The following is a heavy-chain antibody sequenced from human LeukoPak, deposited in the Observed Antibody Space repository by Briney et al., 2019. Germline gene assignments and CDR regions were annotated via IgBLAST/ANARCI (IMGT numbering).Heavy chain of an antibody. CDR1: GGSFSGYY. Sequence: SETLSLTCAVYGGSFSGYYWSWIRQPPGKGLEWIGEINHSGSTNYNPSLKSRVTISVDTSKNQFSLKLSSVTAADTAVYYCARGLGYVTMVRGAPRRAYYFDYWGQGTLVTVSS. J-gene: IGHJ4*02. CDR3: ARGLGYVTMVRGAPRRAYYFDY. D-gene: IGHD3-10*01. CDR2: INHSGST. V-gene: IGHV4-34*01.